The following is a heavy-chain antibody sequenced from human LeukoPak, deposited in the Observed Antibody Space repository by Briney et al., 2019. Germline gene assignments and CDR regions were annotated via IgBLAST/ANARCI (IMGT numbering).Heavy chain of an antibody. V-gene: IGHV3-33*01. CDR2: IWYDGSNK. CDR1: GFTFSSYG. J-gene: IGHJ6*02. Sequence: GGSLRLSCAASGFTFSSYGMHWVRQAPGKGLEWVAVIWYDGSNKYYADSVKGRFTISRDNSKNTLYLQMNSLRAEDTALYHCARNNGMDVWGQGTTVIVSS. CDR3: ARNNGMDV.